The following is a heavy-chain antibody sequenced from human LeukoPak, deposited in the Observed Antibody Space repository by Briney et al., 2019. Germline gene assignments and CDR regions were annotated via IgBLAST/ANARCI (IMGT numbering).Heavy chain of an antibody. CDR1: GGSFSDYY. V-gene: IGHV4-34*01. CDR3: ARGNHPGTRETRSGGSCYLFDY. D-gene: IGHD2-15*01. J-gene: IGHJ4*02. CDR2: INHSGST. Sequence: PSETLSLTCAVYGGSFSDYYWSWIRQPPGKGLEWIGEINHSGSTNYNPSLKSRVTISVDTSKNQFSLKLSSVTAADTAVYYCARGNHPGTRETRSGGSCYLFDYWGQGTLVTVSS.